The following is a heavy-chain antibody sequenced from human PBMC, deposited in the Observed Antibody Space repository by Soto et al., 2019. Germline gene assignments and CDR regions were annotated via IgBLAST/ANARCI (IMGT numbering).Heavy chain of an antibody. CDR3: AREIYDDYDSSGYYYEVPFDP. CDR2: INGDGSFT. Sequence: PGGSLRLSCAASAFTFKNHWMHWVRQVPGKGPVWVSRINGDGSFTSYADAVKGRFTISRDNAKNTPSLQMNSPRAEDTAVYYCAREIYDDYDSSGYYYEVPFDPWGQGTLVTVSS. V-gene: IGHV3-74*01. D-gene: IGHD3-22*01. CDR1: AFTFKNHW. J-gene: IGHJ5*02.